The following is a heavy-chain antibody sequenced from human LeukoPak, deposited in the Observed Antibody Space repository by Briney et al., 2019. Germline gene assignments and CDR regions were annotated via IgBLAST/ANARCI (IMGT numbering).Heavy chain of an antibody. D-gene: IGHD4-23*01. V-gene: IGHV1-3*01. CDR1: GYTFTSYA. Sequence: ASVKVSCKASGYTFTSYAMHWVRQAPGQRLEWMGWINAGNGNTKYSQKFQGRVTITRDTSASTAYMELSSLRSEDTAVYYCARGSYGGNSYYYYGMDVWGQGTTVTVSS. CDR2: INAGNGNT. CDR3: ARGSYGGNSYYYYGMDV. J-gene: IGHJ6*02.